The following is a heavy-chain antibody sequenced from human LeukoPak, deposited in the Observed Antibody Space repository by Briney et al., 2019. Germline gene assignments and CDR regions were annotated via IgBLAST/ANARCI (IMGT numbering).Heavy chain of an antibody. CDR3: AKGSVYYYDTTGGAFDF. V-gene: IGHV3-23*01. J-gene: IGHJ3*01. CDR1: GFTFSSYA. Sequence: PGGSLRLSCAASGFTFSSYAMSWVRQAPGKGLEWVSGISGSGGTTYYADSVKGRFAISRDNSKNTLYLQMDSLRAEDTAVYFCAKGSVYYYDTTGGAFDFWGQGTMVTVSS. CDR2: ISGSGGTT. D-gene: IGHD3-22*01.